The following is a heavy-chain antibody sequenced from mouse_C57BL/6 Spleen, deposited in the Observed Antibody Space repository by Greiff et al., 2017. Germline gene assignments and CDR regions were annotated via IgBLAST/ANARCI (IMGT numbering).Heavy chain of an antibody. CDR1: GYTFTSYW. J-gene: IGHJ4*01. Sequence: QVQLKQPGAELVMPGASVKLSCKASGYTFTSYWMHWVKQRPGQGLEWIGEIDPSDSYTNYNQKFKGKSTLTVDKSSSTAYMQLSSLTSEDSAVYYCARTGTDAMDYWGQGTSVTVSS. V-gene: IGHV1-69*01. CDR2: IDPSDSYT. CDR3: ARTGTDAMDY. D-gene: IGHD4-1*01.